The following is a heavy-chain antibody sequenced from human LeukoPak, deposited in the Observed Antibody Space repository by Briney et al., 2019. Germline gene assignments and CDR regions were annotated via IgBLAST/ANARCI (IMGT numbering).Heavy chain of an antibody. J-gene: IGHJ4*02. Sequence: GGSLRLSCAASGFTFSSYSTNWVRQAPGEGLEWVSYINSRSSTIYYADSVKGRFTVSRDNAKNSLYLQMNSLRAEDSAVYYCARYWSSWSADYWGQGTLVTVSS. CDR3: ARYWSSWSADY. D-gene: IGHD6-13*01. V-gene: IGHV3-48*01. CDR2: INSRSSTI. CDR1: GFTFSSYS.